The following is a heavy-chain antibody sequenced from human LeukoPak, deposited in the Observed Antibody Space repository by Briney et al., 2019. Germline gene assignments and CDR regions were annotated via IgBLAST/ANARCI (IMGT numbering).Heavy chain of an antibody. CDR1: GFTVSSNY. V-gene: IGHV3-53*01. CDR2: IYSGGST. D-gene: IGHD6-19*01. CDR3: ARSHYRAIAVAGKREYYFDY. Sequence: GGSLRLSRAASGFTVSSNYMSWVRQAPGKGLEWGSVIYSGGSTYYADAVKGRFTISRDNSKNTLYLQMNSLRAEDTAVYYCARSHYRAIAVAGKREYYFDYWGQGTLVTISS. J-gene: IGHJ4*02.